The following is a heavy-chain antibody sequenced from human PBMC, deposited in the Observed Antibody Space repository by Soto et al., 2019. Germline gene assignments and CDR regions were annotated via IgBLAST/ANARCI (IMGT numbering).Heavy chain of an antibody. CDR3: VRDFGDGHDPLPF. D-gene: IGHD5-12*01. V-gene: IGHV3-64D*06. CDR2: ISSNGGTT. J-gene: IGHJ4*02. CDR1: GFSVSSKY. Sequence: GGYLRLSCAASGFSVSSKYMSWVRQAPGKGLEFVSAISSNGGTTYYADSVKGRFTISRDNSKNTLYLQMSSLRAEDTAVYYCVRDFGDGHDPLPFWGQGTLVPVSA.